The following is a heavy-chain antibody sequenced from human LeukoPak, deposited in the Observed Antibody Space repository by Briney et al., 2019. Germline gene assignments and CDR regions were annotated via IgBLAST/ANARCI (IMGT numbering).Heavy chain of an antibody. J-gene: IGHJ6*02. V-gene: IGHV1-46*01. CDR1: GYTFTSYY. CDR3: ARDRIVGATNYYYYGMDV. Sequence: ASVKVSCKASGYTFTSYYKHWVRQAPGQGLEWMGIINPSGASTSYAQKFQGRVTMTRDTSTSTVYMELSSLRSEDTAVYYCARDRIVGATNYYYYGMDVWGQGTTVTVSS. D-gene: IGHD1-26*01. CDR2: INPSGAST.